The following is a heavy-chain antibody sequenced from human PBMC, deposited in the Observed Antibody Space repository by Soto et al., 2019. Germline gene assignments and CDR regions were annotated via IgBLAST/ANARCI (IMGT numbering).Heavy chain of an antibody. CDR1: GFTFSSYS. CDR2: ISSSSSTI. D-gene: IGHD2-15*01. V-gene: IGHV3-48*01. J-gene: IGHJ6*03. CDR3: ARVPCSGGSCYFVDYYYMDV. Sequence: GGSLRLSCAASGFTFSSYSMNWVRQAPGKGLEWVSYISSSSSTIYYADSVKGRFTISRDNAKNSLYLQMNSLRAEDTAVYYCARVPCSGGSCYFVDYYYMDVWGKGTTVTVSS.